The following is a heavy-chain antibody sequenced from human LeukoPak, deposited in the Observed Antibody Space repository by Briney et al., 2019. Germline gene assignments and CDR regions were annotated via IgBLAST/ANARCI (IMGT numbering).Heavy chain of an antibody. CDR1: GGSMNSGGDY. CDR2: IYTGGST. Sequence: SDTLSLTCSVSGGSMNSGGDYWTWIRQPAGKQLEWIGLIYTGGSTNYNPSRKGRVTIPIETAKNQFCLKLTSVTVADTAVYYCARDFWPWGQGTLVTVSS. D-gene: IGHD3-3*01. V-gene: IGHV4-61*02. J-gene: IGHJ5*02. CDR3: ARDFWP.